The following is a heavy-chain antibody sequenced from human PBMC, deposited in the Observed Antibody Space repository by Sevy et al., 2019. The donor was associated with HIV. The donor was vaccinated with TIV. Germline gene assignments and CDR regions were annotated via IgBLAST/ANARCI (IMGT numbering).Heavy chain of an antibody. CDR2: IYPGDSDT. V-gene: IGHV5-51*01. D-gene: IGHD2-2*01. J-gene: IGHJ4*02. Sequence: HGESLKISCKGSGYSFTSYWIGWVRQMPGKGLEWMGIIYPGDSDTRYSPSFQGQVTISADKSISPAYLQWGSLKASDTAMYYCARPTGYCSSTSCFYYFDYWGQGTLVTVSS. CDR1: GYSFTSYW. CDR3: ARPTGYCSSTSCFYYFDY.